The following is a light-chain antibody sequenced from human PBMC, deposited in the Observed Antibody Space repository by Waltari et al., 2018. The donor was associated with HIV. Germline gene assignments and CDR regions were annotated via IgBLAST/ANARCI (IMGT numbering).Light chain of an antibody. Sequence: QSVLTQPPSASGTPGQRVTLSCSGSRSNIGRNYVYWYQQLPGTAPKLLIYTNNQRPSGVPDRFSGSKSGTSASLAISGLRSEDEADYYCAAWDASLSVVFGGGTKLTVL. CDR2: TNN. CDR3: AAWDASLSVV. V-gene: IGLV1-47*01. J-gene: IGLJ2*01. CDR1: RSNIGRNY.